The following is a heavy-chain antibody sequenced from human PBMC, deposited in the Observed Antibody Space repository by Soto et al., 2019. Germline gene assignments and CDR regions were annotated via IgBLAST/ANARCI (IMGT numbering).Heavy chain of an antibody. CDR2: IIPIFGTA. V-gene: IGHV1-69*06. J-gene: IGHJ4*02. D-gene: IGHD4-17*01. CDR1: GGTFSSYA. Sequence: SVKVSCKASGGTFSSYAISWVRQATGQGLEWMGGIIPIFGTANYAQKFQGRVTITADKSTSTAYMELSSLRSEDTAVYYCARAEGGPTGYFDYWGQGTLVTVSS. CDR3: ARAEGGPTGYFDY.